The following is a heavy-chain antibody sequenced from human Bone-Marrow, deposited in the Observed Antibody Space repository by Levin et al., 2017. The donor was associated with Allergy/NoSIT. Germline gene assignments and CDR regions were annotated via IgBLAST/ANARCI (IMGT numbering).Heavy chain of an antibody. J-gene: IGHJ6*03. CDR2: INHSGST. D-gene: IGHD3-16*02. CDR3: ARTVWGSYRQAPRRYDYDYMDV. Sequence: ESLKISCAVYGGSFSGYYWSWIRQPPGKGLEWIGEINHSGSTNYNPSLKSRVTISVDTSKNQFSLKLSSVTAADTAVYYCARTVWGSYRQAPRRYDYDYMDVWGKGTTVTVSS. CDR1: GGSFSGYY. V-gene: IGHV4-34*01.